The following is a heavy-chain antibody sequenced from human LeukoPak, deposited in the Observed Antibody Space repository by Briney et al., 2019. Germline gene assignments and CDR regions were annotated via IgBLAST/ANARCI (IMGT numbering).Heavy chain of an antibody. J-gene: IGHJ4*02. V-gene: IGHV3-7*01. CDR2: INQDGSEK. Sequence: GGSLRLSCVASGFTFSRYWMSWVRQAPGKGLEWVANINQDGSEKYYVDSVKGRFTISRGNSKNSLYLQMSSLRAEDTAVYYCATDPRPVSGNFLGFEYWGQGTLVTVSS. D-gene: IGHD4-23*01. CDR1: GFTFSRYW. CDR3: ATDPRPVSGNFLGFEY.